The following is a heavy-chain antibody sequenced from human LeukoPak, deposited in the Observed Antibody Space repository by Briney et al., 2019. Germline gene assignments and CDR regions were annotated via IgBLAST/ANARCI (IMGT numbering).Heavy chain of an antibody. J-gene: IGHJ6*03. V-gene: IGHV3-7*01. CDR2: IKQDGSEK. CDR1: GFTFRSYD. D-gene: IGHD4-17*01. CDR3: SRVFGDENYYYYYMDV. Sequence: GGSLRLSCAVSGFTFRSYDMSWVRQAPGKGLEWVANIKQDGSEKYYVDSVKGRFTISRDNTKNSLYLQMNSLTAEDTAVYYCSRVFGDENYYYYYMDVWGKGTTLTVSS.